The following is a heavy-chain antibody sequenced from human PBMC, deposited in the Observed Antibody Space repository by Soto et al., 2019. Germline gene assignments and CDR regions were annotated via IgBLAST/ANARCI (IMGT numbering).Heavy chain of an antibody. D-gene: IGHD1-1*01. CDR3: VRDGTKTLRDWFDP. Sequence: SETLSLTCAVSGYSISSGYYWGWIRQPPGKGLEWIGSIYHSGSTYYNPSLKSRVMRSVDTSKKQFSLKLRSVTAADTAVYYCVRDGTKTLRDWFDPWGQGISVTVSS. CDR1: GYSISSGYY. J-gene: IGHJ5*02. V-gene: IGHV4-38-2*01. CDR2: IYHSGST.